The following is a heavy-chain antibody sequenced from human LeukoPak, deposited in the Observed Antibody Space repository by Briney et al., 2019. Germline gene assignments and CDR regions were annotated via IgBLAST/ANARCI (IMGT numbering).Heavy chain of an antibody. Sequence: GGSLRLSCPGSGFTFSTYGMNWVRQAPGKGLEWVGRIKTKSEGGTTDYAAPAKGRFTISRDDSKNALFLQMDSLKSDDTAMYYCTTEFKELGSFFYFYYMDVWGTGTTVTISS. CDR1: GFTFSTYG. J-gene: IGHJ6*03. CDR3: TTEFKELGSFFYFYYMDV. V-gene: IGHV3-15*01. CDR2: IKTKSEGGTT. D-gene: IGHD3-10*01.